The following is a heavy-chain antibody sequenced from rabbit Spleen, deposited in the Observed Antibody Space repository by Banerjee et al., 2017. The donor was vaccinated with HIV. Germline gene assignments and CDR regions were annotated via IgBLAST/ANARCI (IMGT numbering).Heavy chain of an antibody. CDR2: IWTGSSGDT. Sequence: QEQLEESGGGLVKPEGSLTLTCKASGFSFSDKAVMCWVRQAPGKGLEWIACIWTGSSGDTGYASWAKGRFTISKASSTTMTLQMTSLTAADTATYFCARDLSHTLWGPGTLVTVS. D-gene: IGHD3-1*01. V-gene: IGHV1S45*01. J-gene: IGHJ4*01. CDR1: GFSFSDKAV. CDR3: ARDLSHTL.